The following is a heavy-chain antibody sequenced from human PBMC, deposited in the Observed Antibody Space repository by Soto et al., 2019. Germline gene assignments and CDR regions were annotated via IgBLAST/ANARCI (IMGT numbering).Heavy chain of an antibody. CDR1: GGSISSSNW. CDR3: ATLARWGAAAGTVPHY. V-gene: IGHV4-4*02. CDR2: IYHSGST. Sequence: PSETLSLTCAVSGGSISSSNWWSWVRQPPGKGLEWIGEIYHSGSTNYNPSLKSRVTISVDKSKNQFSLRLSSVTAADTAVYYCATLARWGAAAGTVPHYWGQGTLVTVSS. D-gene: IGHD6-13*01. J-gene: IGHJ4*02.